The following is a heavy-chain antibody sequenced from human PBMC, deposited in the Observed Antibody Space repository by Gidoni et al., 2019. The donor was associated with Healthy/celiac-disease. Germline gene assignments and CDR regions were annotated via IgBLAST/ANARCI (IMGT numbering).Heavy chain of an antibody. D-gene: IGHD3-22*01. Sequence: QVQLVESGGGVVQPGRSLRLSCAAPGSTFSRYGMHWVRQAPGKGLEWVAVISYDGSNKYYADSVKGRFTISRDNSKNTLYLQMNSLRAEDTAVYYCAKVPVDYYDSSGSPAYWGQGTLVTVSS. CDR2: ISYDGSNK. CDR1: GSTFSRYG. V-gene: IGHV3-30*18. J-gene: IGHJ4*02. CDR3: AKVPVDYYDSSGSPAY.